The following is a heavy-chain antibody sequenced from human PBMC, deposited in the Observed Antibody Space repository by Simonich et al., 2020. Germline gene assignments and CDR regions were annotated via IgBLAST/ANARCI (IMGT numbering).Heavy chain of an antibody. CDR1: GFTFSSYA. CDR3: AKETYSSSSRYYYYGMDV. J-gene: IGHJ6*02. V-gene: IGHV3-23*01. CDR2: IRGSGGST. Sequence: EVQLLESGGGLVQPGGSLRLSCAASGFTFSSYAMSWVRQAPGKGLEWVSAIRGSGGSTYYADSVKCRFTISRDNSKNTLYLQMNSLRAEDTAVYYCAKETYSSSSRYYYYGMDVWGQGP. D-gene: IGHD6-6*01.